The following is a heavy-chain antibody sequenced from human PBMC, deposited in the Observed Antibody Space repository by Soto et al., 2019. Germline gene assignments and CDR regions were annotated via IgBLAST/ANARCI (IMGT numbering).Heavy chain of an antibody. D-gene: IGHD2-15*01. J-gene: IGHJ4*02. CDR2: INHSGIT. V-gene: IGHV4-34*02. Sequence: QVQLQQWGAGLLKPSETLSLTCAVYGGSFRGYFWSWIRQPPGKGLEWIGEINHSGITSYSTALGSRATTSVDTPKNQFSLRLRSVTAADTAIYYCARRFCSDSYCSYFDYWGRGTLVTFSS. CDR1: GGSFRGYF. CDR3: ARRFCSDSYCSYFDY.